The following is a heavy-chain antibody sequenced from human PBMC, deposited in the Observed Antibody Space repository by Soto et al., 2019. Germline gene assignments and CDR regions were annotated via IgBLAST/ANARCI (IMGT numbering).Heavy chain of an antibody. Sequence: PSETLSLTTNVSGDSITTRYWIWIPQLPGKGLEWIGNIYNTGDNYNSILIGRGSMSLDTSTNLFSLRLRSVTAADTAVYYCAGGDHWRLVDYWGRGNLVTVSS. D-gene: IGHD3-16*01. CDR2: IYNTGD. CDR3: AGGDHWRLVDY. CDR1: GDSITTRY. V-gene: IGHV4-59*11. J-gene: IGHJ4*02.